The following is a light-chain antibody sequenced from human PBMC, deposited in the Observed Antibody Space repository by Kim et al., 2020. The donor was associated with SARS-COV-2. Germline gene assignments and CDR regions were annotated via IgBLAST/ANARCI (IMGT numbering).Light chain of an antibody. CDR2: RVS. CDR1: SSDIGDYNY. Sequence: SSTISYTATSSDIGDYNYVSWYQQHPGKAPKLLFYRVSNRPSGVSNRFSGSKSGNTASLTISGLQAEDEADYYCSSYTGSNTLLFGGGTQLTVL. J-gene: IGLJ2*01. V-gene: IGLV2-14*03. CDR3: SSYTGSNTLL.